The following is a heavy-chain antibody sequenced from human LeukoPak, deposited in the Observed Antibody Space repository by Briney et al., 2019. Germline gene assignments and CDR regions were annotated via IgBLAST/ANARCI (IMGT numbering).Heavy chain of an antibody. Sequence: GGSLRLSCAASGFTFSTYGMHWVRQAPGKGLEWVAVIWNDGSIKYYADSVNGRFTISRDNSKNTLYLQMNSLRAEDTAVYYCARDSGGSPFDYWGQGTLVTVSP. CDR2: IWNDGSIK. V-gene: IGHV3-33*01. J-gene: IGHJ4*02. D-gene: IGHD3-16*01. CDR1: GFTFSTYG. CDR3: ARDSGGSPFDY.